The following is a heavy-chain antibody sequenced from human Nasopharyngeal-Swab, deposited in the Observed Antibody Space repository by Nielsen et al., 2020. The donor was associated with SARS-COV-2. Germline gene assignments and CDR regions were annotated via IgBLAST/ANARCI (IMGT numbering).Heavy chain of an antibody. CDR2: ISSSSSYI. Sequence: GESLKISCAASGFTFSSYSMNWVRQAPGKGLEWASSISSSSSYIYYADSVKGRFTISRDNAKNSLYLQMNSLRAEDTAVYYCARGIVLWFGELVSPFNYWGQGTLVTVSS. D-gene: IGHD3-10*01. CDR1: GFTFSSYS. J-gene: IGHJ4*02. CDR3: ARGIVLWFGELVSPFNY. V-gene: IGHV3-21*01.